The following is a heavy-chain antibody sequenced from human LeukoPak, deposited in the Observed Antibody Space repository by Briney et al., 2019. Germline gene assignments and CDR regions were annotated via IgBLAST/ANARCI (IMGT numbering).Heavy chain of an antibody. Sequence: SETLSLTCAVYGGSFSGYYWSWIRQPPGKGLEWIGEINHSGSTNYNPSLKSRVTISVDTSKNQFSLKLSSVTAADTAVYYCARVVLRYFDWLDYWGQGTLVTVSS. CDR2: INHSGST. D-gene: IGHD3-9*01. CDR1: GGSFSGYY. J-gene: IGHJ4*02. V-gene: IGHV4-34*01. CDR3: ARVVLRYFDWLDY.